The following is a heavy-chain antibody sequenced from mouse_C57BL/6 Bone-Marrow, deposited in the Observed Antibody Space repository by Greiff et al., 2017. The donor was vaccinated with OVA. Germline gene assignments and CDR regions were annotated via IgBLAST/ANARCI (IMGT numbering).Heavy chain of an antibody. Sequence: QVHVKQPGTELVKPGASVKLSCKASGYTFTSYWMHWVKQRPGQGLEWIGNINPSNGGTNYNEKFKSKATLTVDKSSSTAYMQLSSLTSEDSAVYYCARNWDVKGVYFDYWGQGTTLTVSS. CDR3: ARNWDVKGVYFDY. V-gene: IGHV1-53*01. J-gene: IGHJ2*01. CDR1: GYTFTSYW. D-gene: IGHD4-1*01. CDR2: INPSNGGT.